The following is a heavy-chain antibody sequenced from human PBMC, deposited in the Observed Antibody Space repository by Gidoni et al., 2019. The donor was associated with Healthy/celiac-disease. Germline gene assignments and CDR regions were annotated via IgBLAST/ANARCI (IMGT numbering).Heavy chain of an antibody. CDR2: IYWNDDK. J-gene: IGHJ4*02. V-gene: IGHV2-5*01. Sequence: QITLKESGPTLVKPTQTLTLTCTFSGFSLSTSGVGVGWIRQPPGKALEWLALIYWNDDKRYSPSLKSRLTITKDTSKNQVVLTMTNMDPVDTATYYCAHIARSGYYFYFDYWGQGTLVTVSS. D-gene: IGHD3-22*01. CDR1: GFSLSTSGVG. CDR3: AHIARSGYYFYFDY.